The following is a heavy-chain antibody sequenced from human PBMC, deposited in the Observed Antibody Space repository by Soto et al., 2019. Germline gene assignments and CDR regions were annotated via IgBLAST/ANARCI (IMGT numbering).Heavy chain of an antibody. V-gene: IGHV4-59*01. D-gene: IGHD6-13*01. CDR3: ARYAGSSWFDY. J-gene: IGHJ4*02. CDR1: GVSISTYY. Sequence: SETLSLTWPVSGVSISTYYWSWIRQPPGKGLEWIGYINYNGRTNYNPSLKSRVTMSLDTSKNQFSLKLRSVTAADTAVFYCARYAGSSWFDYWGQGTLVTVS. CDR2: INYNGRT.